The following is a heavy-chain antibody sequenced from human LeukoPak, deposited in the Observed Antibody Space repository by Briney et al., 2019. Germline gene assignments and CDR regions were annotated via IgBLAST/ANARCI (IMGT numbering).Heavy chain of an antibody. J-gene: IGHJ6*03. V-gene: IGHV1-2*02. D-gene: IGHD1-26*01. CDR2: INPNSGGT. CDR3: ARDLGAPYYYYYMDV. Sequence: ASVKVSCKASGYTFTSYYMHWVRQAPGQGLEWMGWINPNSGGTNYAQKFQGRVTMTRDTSISTAYMELSRLRSDDTAVYYCARDLGAPYYYYYMDVWGKGTTVTVSS. CDR1: GYTFTSYY.